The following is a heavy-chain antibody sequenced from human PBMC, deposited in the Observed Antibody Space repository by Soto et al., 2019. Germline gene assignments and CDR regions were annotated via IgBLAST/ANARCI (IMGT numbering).Heavy chain of an antibody. D-gene: IGHD3-10*01. Sequence: LETLSLTCTVSGGSISSSSYYWGWIRQPPGKGLEWIGSIYYSGSTYYNPSLKSRVTISVDTSKNQFSLKLSSVTAADTAVYYCAKGGSGSYSNAFDIWGQGTVVTVSS. CDR1: GGSISSSSYY. J-gene: IGHJ3*02. CDR2: IYYSGST. V-gene: IGHV4-39*01. CDR3: AKGGSGSYSNAFDI.